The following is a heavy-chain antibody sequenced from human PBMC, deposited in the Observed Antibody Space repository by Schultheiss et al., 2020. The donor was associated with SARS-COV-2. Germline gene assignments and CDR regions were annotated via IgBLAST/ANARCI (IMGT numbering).Heavy chain of an antibody. CDR3: AKHGYNWRIDY. CDR1: GFTFSDNA. CDR2: IDGSGGRT. V-gene: IGHV3-23*01. J-gene: IGHJ4*02. Sequence: GGSLRLSCAASGFTFSDNAMSWVRQAPGKGLEWVSSIDGSGGRTYYADSVKGRFTISRDYSKNTLYLQLNSLRVEDTAVYYCAKHGYNWRIDYWGQGTLVTVSS. D-gene: IGHD5-24*01.